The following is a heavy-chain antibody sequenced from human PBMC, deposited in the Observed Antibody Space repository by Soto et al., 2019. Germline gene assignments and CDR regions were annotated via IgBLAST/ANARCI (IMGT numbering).Heavy chain of an antibody. D-gene: IGHD5-12*01. Sequence: EVELLESGGGLIHPGESLRLSCAASGFSFSSYAMIWVRQAPGKGLEWVSVMSASGGTSYFADSGKGRFSMSRDNSKNMFYLKMNSLRAEDTAIYFCAKGSIQYSASIDYWGQGTLVSVSS. CDR2: MSASGGTS. CDR1: GFSFSSYA. J-gene: IGHJ4*02. V-gene: IGHV3-23*01. CDR3: AKGSIQYSASIDY.